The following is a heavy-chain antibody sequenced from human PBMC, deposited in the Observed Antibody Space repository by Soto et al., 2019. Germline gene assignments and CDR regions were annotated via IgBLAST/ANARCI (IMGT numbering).Heavy chain of an antibody. V-gene: IGHV1-69*01. CDR2: LIPNFDTS. J-gene: IGHJ6*02. Sequence: QVQLVQSGAEVKKPGSSVKVSCKTSGGTFNNYAISWVRQAPGQGLEWMGGLIPNFDTSNYAQKFQDRLTIIADESTSTVSMELRSLRSDDTAVYYCAVAMVREILIFESSGMHVWGQGTTVTVSS. D-gene: IGHD3-10*01. CDR3: AVAMVREILIFESSGMHV. CDR1: GGTFNNYA.